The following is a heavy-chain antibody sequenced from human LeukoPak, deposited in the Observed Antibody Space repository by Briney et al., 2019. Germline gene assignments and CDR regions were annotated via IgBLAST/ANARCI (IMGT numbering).Heavy chain of an antibody. J-gene: IGHJ4*02. CDR3: ARDFRGGSYFVY. Sequence: ASVKVSCKASGGTFSSYAISWVRQAPGQGLEWMGGIIPIFGTANYAQKFQGRVTITRDTSASTAYMELSSLRSEDTAVYYCARDFRGGSYFVYWGQGTLVTVSS. CDR1: GGTFSSYA. CDR2: IIPIFGTA. V-gene: IGHV1-69*05. D-gene: IGHD1-26*01.